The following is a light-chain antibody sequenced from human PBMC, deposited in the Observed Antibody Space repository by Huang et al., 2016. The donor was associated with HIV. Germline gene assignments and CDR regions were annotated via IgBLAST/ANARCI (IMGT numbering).Light chain of an antibody. Sequence: DIQMTQSPSSLSACVGDRITITCRASQSISTYLNWYQQKPGKVPNLVIYGASNLQGVVPSRFSGTGSGTDFTLTISSLQPEDFASYYCQQSYSVPHTFGGGTKVEV. CDR1: QSISTY. CDR2: GAS. J-gene: IGKJ4*01. CDR3: QQSYSVPHT. V-gene: IGKV1-39*01.